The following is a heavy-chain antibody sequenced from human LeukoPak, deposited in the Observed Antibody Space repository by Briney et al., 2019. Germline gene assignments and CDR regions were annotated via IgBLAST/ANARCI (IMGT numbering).Heavy chain of an antibody. V-gene: IGHV1-58*01. CDR1: GFTFTSSA. D-gene: IGHD5-18*01. J-gene: IGHJ4*02. Sequence: VASVTVACKASGFTFTSSAVQWVRQARRQRLEWIGWIFVGSGNTNYAQKFQERVTITRDMSTSTAYMDPSSQRSEDTAVYYCAASGRYSYGYGYWGEATLVTVCS. CDR2: IFVGSGNT. CDR3: AASGRYSYGYGY.